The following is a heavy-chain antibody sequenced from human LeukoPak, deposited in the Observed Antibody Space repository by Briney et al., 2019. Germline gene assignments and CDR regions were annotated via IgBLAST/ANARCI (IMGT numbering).Heavy chain of an antibody. CDR3: ARQMRLRDYFDY. CDR1: DGSTTGYY. D-gene: IGHD4-17*01. CDR2: IYYSGST. V-gene: IGHV4-59*05. Sequence: SETLSLTCSVSDGSTTGYYWSWIRQPPGKGLEWIGSIYYSGSTYYNPSLKSRVTISVDTSKNQFSLRVSSVTAADTAVYYCARQMRLRDYFDYWGQGTLVTVSS. J-gene: IGHJ4*02.